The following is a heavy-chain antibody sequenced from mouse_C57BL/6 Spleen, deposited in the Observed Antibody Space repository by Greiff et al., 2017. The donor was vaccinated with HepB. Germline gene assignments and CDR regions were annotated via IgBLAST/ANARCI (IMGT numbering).Heavy chain of an antibody. V-gene: IGHV1-82*01. J-gene: IGHJ2*01. CDR1: GYAFSSSW. Sequence: VQLQESGPELVKPGASVKISCKASGYAFSSSWMNWVKQRPGKGLEWIGRIYPGDGDTNYNGKFKGKATLTADKSSSTAYMQLSSLTSEDSAVYFCAPLITTVVAYYFDYWGQGTTLTVSS. D-gene: IGHD1-1*01. CDR2: IYPGDGDT. CDR3: APLITTVVAYYFDY.